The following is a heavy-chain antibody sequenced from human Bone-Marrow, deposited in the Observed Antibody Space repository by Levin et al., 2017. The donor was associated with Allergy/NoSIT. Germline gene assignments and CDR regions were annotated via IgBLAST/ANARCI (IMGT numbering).Heavy chain of an antibody. CDR1: GFTFSNYW. CDR3: ARDAPGYGGYVY. D-gene: IGHD5-12*01. V-gene: IGHV3-7*01. CDR2: IKEDGSDK. Sequence: GGSLRLSCAASGFTFSNYWMSWVRQAPGKGLEWVANIKEDGSDKYYVDSVKGRITISRDNAKNSLYLQMNSLRAEDTAVYYCARDAPGYGGYVYWGQGTLVTVSS. J-gene: IGHJ4*02.